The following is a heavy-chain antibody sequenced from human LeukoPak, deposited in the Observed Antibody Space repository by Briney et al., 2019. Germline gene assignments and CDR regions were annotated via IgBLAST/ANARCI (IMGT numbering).Heavy chain of an antibody. CDR3: ARDLGYYGSGSXFDY. CDR1: GGSISSYY. V-gene: IGHV4-59*01. Sequence: SETLSLTCTVSGGSISSYYWSWIRQPPGKGLEWIGYIYYSGSTNYNPSLKSRVTISVDTSKNQFSLKLSSVTAADTAVYYCARDLGYYGSGSXFDYWGXXXLVTVSS. D-gene: IGHD3-10*01. CDR2: IYYSGST. J-gene: IGHJ4*01.